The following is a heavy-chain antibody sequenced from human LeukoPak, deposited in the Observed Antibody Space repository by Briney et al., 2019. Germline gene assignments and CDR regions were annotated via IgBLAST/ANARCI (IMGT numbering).Heavy chain of an antibody. CDR1: GFTFSSYT. CDR2: ISYDGSNK. D-gene: IGHD2-15*01. V-gene: IGHV3-30-3*01. CDR3: ARELQYYFDN. Sequence: GRSLRLSCAASGFTFSSYTMHWVRQAPGKGLEWVAVISYDGSNKYYTDSVKGRFTISRDNSKDTLYLQMNSLRGEDTAVFYCARELQYYFDNRGKGELVTVSS. J-gene: IGHJ4*02.